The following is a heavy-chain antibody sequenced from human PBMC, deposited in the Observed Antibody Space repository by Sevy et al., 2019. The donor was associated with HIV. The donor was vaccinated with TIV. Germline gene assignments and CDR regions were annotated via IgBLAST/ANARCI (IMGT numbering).Heavy chain of an antibody. V-gene: IGHV3-33*01. CDR2: IWYDGSHK. J-gene: IGHJ6*02. CDR3: ARRASGYSYGYYYYGMDV. CDR1: GFTFGSYG. Sequence: GGSLRLSCAASGFTFGSYGMHWVRQAPGKGLEWVAVIWYDGSHKYYADSVKGRFTISRDNSKNTLYLQMNSLRAEDTAVYYCARRASGYSYGYYYYGMDVWGQGTTVTVSS. D-gene: IGHD5-18*01.